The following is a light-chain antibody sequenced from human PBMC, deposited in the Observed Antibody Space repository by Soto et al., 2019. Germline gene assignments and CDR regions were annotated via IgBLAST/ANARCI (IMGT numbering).Light chain of an antibody. CDR2: KVS. CDR1: SRDVGVYKY. J-gene: IGLJ3*02. CDR3: SSYASDSSLV. Sequence: QSALTQPASVSGSPGQSITISCTGSSRDVGVYKYVSWYQQYPGKAPRLMIYKVSNRPSGVSNRFSGSKSGNTASLTISGLQAEDEADYYCSSYASDSSLVFGGGTKLTVL. V-gene: IGLV2-14*01.